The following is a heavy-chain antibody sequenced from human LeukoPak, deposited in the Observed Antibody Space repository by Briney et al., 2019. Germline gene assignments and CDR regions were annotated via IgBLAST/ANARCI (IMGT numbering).Heavy chain of an antibody. V-gene: IGHV3-48*01. J-gene: IGHJ4*02. D-gene: IGHD3-10*01. CDR1: GFTFSRYG. CDR2: IDPSSSTI. CDR3: ARDGRVGEFLSSPGY. Sequence: PGGSLRLSCAASGFTFSRYGMHWVRQAPGKGLEWISFIDPSSSTIYYADSVKGRFTISRDNAKNSLYLHMNSLRAEDTAIYYCARDGRVGEFLSSPGYWGQGTRVTVSS.